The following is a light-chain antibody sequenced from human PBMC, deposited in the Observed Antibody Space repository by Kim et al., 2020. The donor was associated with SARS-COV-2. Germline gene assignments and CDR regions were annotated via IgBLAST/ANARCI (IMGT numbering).Light chain of an antibody. CDR3: CSCTSTNTVVFGGGV. V-gene: IGLV2-14*03. Sequence: SALTQPASVYGSPGQSINISCTGTSSDVGACNYVSWYQQHPGKAPELMIYDVNLRPSGISNRFSGSKSGNTASLTISGLQAEDEATYYCCSCTSTNTVVFGGGVFGGGTQLTVL. CDR1: SSDVGACNY. J-gene: IGLJ3*02. CDR2: DVN.